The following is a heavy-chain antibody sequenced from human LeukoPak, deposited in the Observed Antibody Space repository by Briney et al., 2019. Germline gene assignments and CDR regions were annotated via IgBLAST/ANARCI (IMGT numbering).Heavy chain of an antibody. Sequence: SQTLSLTCTVSGGSLSSGGYYWSWIRQHPGKGLEWFVYIYYSGSTYYNPSLKSRVTISVDTSKNQFSLKLSSVTAADTAVYYCASALRPRDAFDIWGQGTMVTVSS. D-gene: IGHD3-16*01. J-gene: IGHJ3*02. CDR3: ASALRPRDAFDI. V-gene: IGHV4-31*03. CDR1: GGSLSSGGYY. CDR2: IYYSGST.